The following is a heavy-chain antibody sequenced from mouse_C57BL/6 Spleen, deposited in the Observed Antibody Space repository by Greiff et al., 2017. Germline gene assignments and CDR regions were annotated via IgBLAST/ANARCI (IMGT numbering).Heavy chain of an antibody. V-gene: IGHV1-80*01. Sequence: VQLQESGAELVKPGASVKISCKASGYAFSSSWMNWVKQRPGKGLEWIGQIYPGDGDTNYNGKFKGKATLTADKSSSPAYMQLSSLTSEGSAVYFCARWGYYGNYFDYWGQGTTLTVSS. CDR1: GYAFSSSW. CDR3: ARWGYYGNYFDY. CDR2: IYPGDGDT. J-gene: IGHJ2*01. D-gene: IGHD1-1*01.